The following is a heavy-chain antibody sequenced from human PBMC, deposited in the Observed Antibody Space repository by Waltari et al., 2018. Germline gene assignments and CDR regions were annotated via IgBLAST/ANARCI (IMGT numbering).Heavy chain of an antibody. D-gene: IGHD3-3*01. CDR3: ARRGRGSGYTG. CDR2: IYYSGRT. Sequence: QVQLQESGPGLVKPSETLSLTCTVSGGSISSYYWSWIRQPPGKGLVWIGYIYYSGRTNYNPSLKSRVTISIDTPKNQFSLKLSSVTAADTAVYYCARRGRGSGYTGWGQGTLVTVSS. V-gene: IGHV4-59*08. J-gene: IGHJ4*02. CDR1: GGSISSYY.